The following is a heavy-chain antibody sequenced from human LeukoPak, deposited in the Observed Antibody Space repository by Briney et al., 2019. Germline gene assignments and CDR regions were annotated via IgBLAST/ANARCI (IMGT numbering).Heavy chain of an antibody. CDR1: GFTVSSNY. CDR3: AKEFLPLSSLGELSLLD. D-gene: IGHD3-16*01. Sequence: PGGSLRLSCAASGFTVSSNYMSWVRQAPGKGLEWVSVIYSGGSTYYADSVKGRFTISRDNSKNTLYLQINSLRAEDTALYYCAKEFLPLSSLGELSLLDWGQGTLVTVSS. CDR2: IYSGGST. J-gene: IGHJ4*02. V-gene: IGHV3-53*01.